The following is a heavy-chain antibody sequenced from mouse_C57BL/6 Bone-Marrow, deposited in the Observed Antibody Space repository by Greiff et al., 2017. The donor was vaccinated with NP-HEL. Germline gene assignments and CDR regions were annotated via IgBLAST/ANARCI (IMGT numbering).Heavy chain of an antibody. D-gene: IGHD1-2*01. Sequence: QVQLQQPGAELVKPGASVKLSCKASGYTFTSYWMHWVKQRPGQGLEWIGMIHPNSGSTNSNEKFKSKATLTVDKSSSTAYMQLSSLTSEDSAVYYCARWRRKLRPDFDYWGQGTTLTVSS. CDR3: ARWRRKLRPDFDY. V-gene: IGHV1-64*01. J-gene: IGHJ2*01. CDR1: GYTFTSYW. CDR2: IHPNSGST.